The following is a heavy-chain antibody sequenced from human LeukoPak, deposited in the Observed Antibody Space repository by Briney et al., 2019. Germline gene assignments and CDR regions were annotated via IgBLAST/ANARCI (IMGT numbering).Heavy chain of an antibody. CDR3: AKEGWIQLWLDY. Sequence: GGSLRLSCAASGFTVSTKYMSWVRQAPGKGLEWVSVISGSGGSTYYADSVKGRFTISRDNSKNTLYLQMNSLRAEDTAVYYCAKEGWIQLWLDYWGQGTLVTVSS. CDR2: ISGSGGST. V-gene: IGHV3-23*01. J-gene: IGHJ4*02. D-gene: IGHD5-18*01. CDR1: GFTVSTKY.